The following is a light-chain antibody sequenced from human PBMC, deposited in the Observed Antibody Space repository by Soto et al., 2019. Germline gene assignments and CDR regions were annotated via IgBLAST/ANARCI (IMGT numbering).Light chain of an antibody. Sequence: QSALTQPASVSGSPGQSITISCTGTSSDVGGYKYVSWYQQHPGKAPKLIIHEVSSRPSGVSSRFSGSKSGNTASLTISGLQAEDEADYYCSSYTGSDTLVFGVGTKLTVL. J-gene: IGLJ2*01. V-gene: IGLV2-14*01. CDR1: SSDVGGYKY. CDR2: EVS. CDR3: SSYTGSDTLV.